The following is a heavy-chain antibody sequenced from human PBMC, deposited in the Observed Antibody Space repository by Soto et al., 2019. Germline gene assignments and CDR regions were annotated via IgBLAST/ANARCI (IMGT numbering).Heavy chain of an antibody. CDR1: GGSISSYY. CDR3: ARETINSFGGMDV. CDR2: IYYSGST. V-gene: IGHV4-59*12. J-gene: IGHJ6*02. Sequence: PSETLSLTCTVSGGSISSYYWSWIRQPPGKGLEWIGYIYYSGSTNYNPSLKSRVTISVDTSKNQFSLKLSSVTAADTAVYYCARETINSFGGMDVWGQGTTVTVSS. D-gene: IGHD2-21*01.